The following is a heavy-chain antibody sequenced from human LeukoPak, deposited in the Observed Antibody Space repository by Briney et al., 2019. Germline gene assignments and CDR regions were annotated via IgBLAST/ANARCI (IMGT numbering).Heavy chain of an antibody. Sequence: GRSLRLSCAASGFTVDDYAMHWVRQAPGKGLEWVSGISWNSGSIGYADSVKGRFTISRDNAKNSLYLQMYSLRAEDTALYYCAKDISPAFTIFGVVTGGLDPWGQGTLVTVSS. D-gene: IGHD3-3*01. CDR2: ISWNSGSI. V-gene: IGHV3-9*01. CDR1: GFTVDDYA. J-gene: IGHJ5*02. CDR3: AKDISPAFTIFGVVTGGLDP.